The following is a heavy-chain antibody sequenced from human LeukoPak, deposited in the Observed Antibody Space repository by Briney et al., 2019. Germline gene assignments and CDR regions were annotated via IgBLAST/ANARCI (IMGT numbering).Heavy chain of an antibody. CDR3: ARRGLTRGKWFDP. CDR2: INHSGST. CDR1: GGSFSGYY. V-gene: IGHV4-34*01. D-gene: IGHD3-16*01. Sequence: TSETLSLTCAVYGGSFSGYYWSWIRQPPGKGLEWIGEINHSGSTNYNPSLKSRVTISVDTSKNQFSLKLSSVTAADTAVYYCARRGLTRGKWFDPWAKGPLVTV. J-gene: IGHJ5*02.